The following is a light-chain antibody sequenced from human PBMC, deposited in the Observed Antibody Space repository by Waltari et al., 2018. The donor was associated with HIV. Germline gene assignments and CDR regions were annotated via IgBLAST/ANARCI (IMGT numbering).Light chain of an antibody. CDR2: INSDGIH. CDR1: SGHSHYA. V-gene: IGLV4-69*01. J-gene: IGLJ2*01. Sequence: QLVLTQSPSASDSLGASVKLTCTLSSGHSHYAIAWYQLQPQKGPRYLLKINSDGIHYKGDGIPDRCSGSSSGAERYLIISSLQSDDEADYYCQTWGTGIQDVVFGGGTKLTVL. CDR3: QTWGTGIQDVV.